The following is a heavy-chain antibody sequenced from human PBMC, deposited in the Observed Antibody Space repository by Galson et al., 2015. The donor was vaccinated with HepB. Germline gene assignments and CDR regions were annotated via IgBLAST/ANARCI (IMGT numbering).Heavy chain of an antibody. Sequence: SVKVSCKVSGSTLTDLSIHWVRQAPGKGLEWMGGFDPEDSETVYARKFQGRVTMTEDTSTDTAQMELSSLKSEDTAVYYCATRNTLSPIAILGAVVISYYYGMDVWGQGTTVTVSS. J-gene: IGHJ6*02. CDR3: ATRNTLSPIAILGAVVISYYYGMDV. CDR2: FDPEDSET. D-gene: IGHD3-3*01. V-gene: IGHV1-24*01. CDR1: GSTLTDLS.